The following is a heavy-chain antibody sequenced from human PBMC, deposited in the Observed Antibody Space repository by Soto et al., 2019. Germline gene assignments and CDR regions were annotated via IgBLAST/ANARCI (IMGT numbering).Heavy chain of an antibody. CDR2: IYYSGST. CDR1: GGSISSYY. V-gene: IGHV4-59*01. Sequence: KPSETLSLTCTVSGGSISSYYWSWIRQPPGKGLEWIGYIYYSGSTNYNPSLKSRVTISVDTSKNQFSLKLSSVTAADTAVYYCARDLSEYSGGGGFDYWGQGTLVTVSS. J-gene: IGHJ4*02. CDR3: ARDLSEYSGGGGFDY. D-gene: IGHD6-6*01.